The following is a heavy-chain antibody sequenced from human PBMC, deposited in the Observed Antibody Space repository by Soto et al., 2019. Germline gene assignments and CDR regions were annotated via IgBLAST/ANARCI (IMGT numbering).Heavy chain of an antibody. J-gene: IGHJ6*02. D-gene: IGHD3-3*01. Sequence: QVHLVESGGGVVQPGRSLRLSCVASGFNFDTFAMNWVRQAPGKGLEWVAVISYDGSNEFYVDSVKGRFTISRDNDKNTLYLQMNILRPVDTGVYYCAKDISGKLRFVEWYPPKGMDVWGQGTTVTVSS. CDR2: ISYDGSNE. V-gene: IGHV3-30*18. CDR1: GFNFDTFA. CDR3: AKDISGKLRFVEWYPPKGMDV.